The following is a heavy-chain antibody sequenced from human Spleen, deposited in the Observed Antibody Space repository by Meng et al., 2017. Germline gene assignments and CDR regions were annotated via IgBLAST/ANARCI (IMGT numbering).Heavy chain of an antibody. CDR2: ISGSGSST. CDR3: AKEAVVVATISYFDY. V-gene: IGHV3-23*01. J-gene: IGHJ4*02. CDR1: GFTFSSYG. Sequence: GGSLRLSCAASGFTFSSYGMSWVRQAPGKGLEWVSDISGSGSSTYYADSVKGRFTISRDNSKNTLYLQMNSLRAEDTAVYYWAKEAVVVATISYFDYWGQGTLVTGS. D-gene: IGHD5-12*01.